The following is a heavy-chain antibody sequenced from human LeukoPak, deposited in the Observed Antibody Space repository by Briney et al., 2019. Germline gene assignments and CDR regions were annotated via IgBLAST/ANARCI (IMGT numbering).Heavy chain of an antibody. CDR3: ARDRHYYDSSGSKFDY. CDR2: IKQDGSEK. D-gene: IGHD3-22*01. J-gene: IGHJ4*02. V-gene: IGHV3-7*01. CDR1: GFTFSSYW. Sequence: GGSLRLSCAASGFTFSSYWMSWVRQAPGKGLEWVANIKQDGSEKYYVDSVKGRFTISRDNAKNSLYLQMNSLRAEDTAVYYCARDRHYYDSSGSKFDYWGQGTLVTVSS.